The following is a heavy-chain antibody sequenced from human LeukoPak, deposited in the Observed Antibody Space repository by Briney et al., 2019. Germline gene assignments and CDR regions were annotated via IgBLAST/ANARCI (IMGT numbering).Heavy chain of an antibody. J-gene: IGHJ4*02. V-gene: IGHV1-69*13. CDR1: GGTFSSYA. D-gene: IGHD3-22*01. CDR2: IIPIFGTA. Sequence: GASVKVSCKASGGTFSSYAISWVRQAPGQGLEWMGGIIPIFGTANYAQKFQGRVTITADESTSTAYMELSSLRSEDTAVYYCAGTYDSRNGCFDYWGQGTLVTVSS. CDR3: AGTYDSRNGCFDY.